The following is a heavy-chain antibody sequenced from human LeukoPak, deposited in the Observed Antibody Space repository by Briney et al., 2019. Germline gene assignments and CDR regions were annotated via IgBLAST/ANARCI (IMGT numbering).Heavy chain of an antibody. Sequence: SETLSLTCTVSGGSISSGSYYWSWIRQPAGKGLEWIGRIYTSGSTNYSPSLKSRVTMSVDTSKNQFSLKLTSVTAADTAVYYCARGSRWFDPWGQGTLVTVSS. CDR3: ARGSRWFDP. V-gene: IGHV4-61*02. J-gene: IGHJ5*02. CDR1: GGSISSGSYY. CDR2: IYTSGST.